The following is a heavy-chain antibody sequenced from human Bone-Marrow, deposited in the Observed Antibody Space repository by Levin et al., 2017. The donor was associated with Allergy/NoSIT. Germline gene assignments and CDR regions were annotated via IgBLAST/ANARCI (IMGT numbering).Heavy chain of an antibody. D-gene: IGHD1-1*01. CDR2: IYSGGAT. V-gene: IGHV3-66*01. Sequence: ETLSLTCAASGFTVSNNQMNWLRQAPGRKLEWVSLIYSGGATYYADSVKGRFTISRDQSKNTLYLQMNSLRAEDTAVYYCARSFDYNCAGGQGTLVTVSS. J-gene: IGHJ4*02. CDR3: ARSFDYNCA. CDR1: GFTVSNNQ.